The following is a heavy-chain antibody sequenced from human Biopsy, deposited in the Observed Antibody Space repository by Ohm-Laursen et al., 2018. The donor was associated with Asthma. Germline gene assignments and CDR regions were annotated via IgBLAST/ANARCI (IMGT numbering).Heavy chain of an antibody. V-gene: IGHV4-34*01. J-gene: IGHJ4*02. D-gene: IGHD7-27*01. CDR3: ARHWDWGSFFDY. CDR2: THHSGYT. Sequence: SETLSLTCAVYGGSFSSNYWSWIRQTPGKGLEWLGDTHHSGYTNYNPSLSSRLTLSVDTSKNQFSLKLSSVTAADTAVYYCARHWDWGSFFDYWGQGTPVTVSS. CDR1: GGSFSSNY.